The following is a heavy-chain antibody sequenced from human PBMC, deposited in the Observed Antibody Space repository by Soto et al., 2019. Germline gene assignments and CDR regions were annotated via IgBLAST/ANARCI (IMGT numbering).Heavy chain of an antibody. CDR2: LYSRGAT. D-gene: IGHD4-17*01. CDR1: GLSVSANY. J-gene: IGHJ3*02. Sequence: EVQLVESGGGLIQPGGSLSLSCAASGLSVSANYMNWVRQAPGKGLQWVSLLYSRGATFYADSVKGRFTISRDSSKNTLYLQMHSLRAEDTAVDYCAGQRATDYGDPNDARDIWAHGTMVTGSS. CDR3: AGQRATDYGDPNDARDI. V-gene: IGHV3-53*01.